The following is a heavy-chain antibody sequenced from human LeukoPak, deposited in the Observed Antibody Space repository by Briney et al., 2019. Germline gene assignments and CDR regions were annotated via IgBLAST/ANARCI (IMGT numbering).Heavy chain of an antibody. V-gene: IGHV4-30-4*01. Sequence: SQTLSLTCTVSGGSISSGDYYWSWIRQPPGKGLEWIGYIYYSGSTKYNPSLKSRVTISLDTSKNQFSLRLSSVTAADTAVYHCGRYQLPDYWGQGTLVTVSS. CDR3: GRYQLPDY. J-gene: IGHJ4*02. D-gene: IGHD2-2*01. CDR2: IYYSGST. CDR1: GGSISSGDYY.